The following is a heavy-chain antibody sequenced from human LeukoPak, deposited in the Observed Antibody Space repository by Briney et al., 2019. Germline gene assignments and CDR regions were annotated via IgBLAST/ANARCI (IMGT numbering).Heavy chain of an antibody. CDR3: ARLILDRYYYYYGMDV. D-gene: IGHD2-15*01. Sequence: SVKVSCKASGGTFSSYAISWVRQAPGQGLEWMGGIIPIFGTANYAQKFQGRVTITADESTSTAYMELSSLRSEDTAVYYCARLILDRYYYYYGMDVWGQGTTVTVPS. CDR2: IIPIFGTA. CDR1: GGTFSSYA. J-gene: IGHJ6*02. V-gene: IGHV1-69*13.